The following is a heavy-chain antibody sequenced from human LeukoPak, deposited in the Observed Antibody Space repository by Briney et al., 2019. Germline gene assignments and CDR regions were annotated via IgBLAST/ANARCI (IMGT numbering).Heavy chain of an antibody. CDR2: ISFSGSTI. V-gene: IGHV3-11*01. CDR3: VGSAPIVVVTAAFDC. CDR1: GFTFSDYY. Sequence: GGSLRLSCAASGFTFSDYYMSWIRQAPGKGLEWVSYISFSGSTIYYADSVKGRFTISRDNAKKSLYLQMDSLRAEDAAVYYCVGSAPIVVVTAAFDCWGQGTLVTVSS. D-gene: IGHD2-21*02. J-gene: IGHJ4*02.